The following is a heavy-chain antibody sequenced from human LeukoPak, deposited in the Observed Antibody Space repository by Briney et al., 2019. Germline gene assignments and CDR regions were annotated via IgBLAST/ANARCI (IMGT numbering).Heavy chain of an antibody. J-gene: IGHJ4*02. V-gene: IGHV1-69*06. Sequence: GASVEVSCKASGGTFSSYAIGWVRQAPGQGLEWMGGIIPIFGTANYAQKFQGRVTITADKSTSTAYMELSSLRSEDTAVYYCARDLDYGDDNHFDYWGQGTLVTVSS. CDR2: IIPIFGTA. CDR1: GGTFSSYA. CDR3: ARDLDYGDDNHFDY. D-gene: IGHD4-17*01.